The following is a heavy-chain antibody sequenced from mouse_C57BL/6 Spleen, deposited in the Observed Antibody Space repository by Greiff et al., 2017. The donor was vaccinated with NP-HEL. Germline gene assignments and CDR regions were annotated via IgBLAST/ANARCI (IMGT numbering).Heavy chain of an antibody. J-gene: IGHJ2*01. Sequence: VQLQQSGAELVRPGPSVKVSCKASGYAFTNYLIEWVKQRPGQGLEWIGVINPGSGGTNYNEKFKGKATLTADKSSSTAYMQLSSLTSEDSAVYFCARGDYYEGFDYWGQGTTLTVSS. CDR3: ARGDYYEGFDY. D-gene: IGHD1-1*01. V-gene: IGHV1-54*01. CDR2: INPGSGGT. CDR1: GYAFTNYL.